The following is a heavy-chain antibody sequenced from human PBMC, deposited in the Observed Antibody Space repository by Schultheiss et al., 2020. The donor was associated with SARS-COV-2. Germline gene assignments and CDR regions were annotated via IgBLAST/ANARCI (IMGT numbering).Heavy chain of an antibody. Sequence: GSLRLSCAVYGGSFSGYYWSWIRQPPGKGLEWIGYIYYSGSTNYNPSLKSRVTISVDTSKNQFSLKLSSVTAADTAVYYCARVQAYSSSWYGGWFDPWGQGTLVTVSS. CDR1: GGSFSGYY. CDR2: IYYSGST. J-gene: IGHJ5*02. D-gene: IGHD6-13*01. CDR3: ARVQAYSSSWYGGWFDP. V-gene: IGHV4-59*01.